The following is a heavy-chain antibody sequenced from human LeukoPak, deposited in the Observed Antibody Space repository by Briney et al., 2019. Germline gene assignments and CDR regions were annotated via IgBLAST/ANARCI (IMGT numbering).Heavy chain of an antibody. CDR2: INPSGGST. CDR3: AREPPLGSSGWYENDY. J-gene: IGHJ4*02. Sequence: ASVKVSCKASGYTFISYYMHWVRQAPGQGLEWTGIINPSGGSTSYAQKFQGRVTMTRDTSTSTVYMELSSLRSEDTAVYYCAREPPLGSSGWYENDYWGQGTLVTVSS. V-gene: IGHV1-46*01. CDR1: GYTFISYY. D-gene: IGHD6-19*01.